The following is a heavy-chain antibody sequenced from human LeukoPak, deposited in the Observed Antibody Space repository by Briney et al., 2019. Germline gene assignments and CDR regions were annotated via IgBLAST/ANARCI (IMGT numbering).Heavy chain of an antibody. CDR2: IYSGGGT. D-gene: IGHD1-26*01. J-gene: IGHJ4*02. CDR1: GFTVSSNY. CDR3: ARDGGGSYFDY. V-gene: IGHV3-66*02. Sequence: PGGSLRLSCAASGFTVSSNYMSWVRQAPGKGLEWVSVIYSGGGTYYADSVKSRFTISRDNSKNTLYLQMNSLRAEDTAVYYCARDGGGSYFDYWGQGTLVTVSS.